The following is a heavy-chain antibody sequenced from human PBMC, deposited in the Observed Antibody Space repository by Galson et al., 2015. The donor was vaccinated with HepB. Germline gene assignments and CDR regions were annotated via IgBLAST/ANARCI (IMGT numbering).Heavy chain of an antibody. Sequence: SLRLSCAASGFTFSSYAMHWVRQAPGKGLEYVSAISSNGGSTYYADSVKGRFTISRDNSKNTLYLQMSSLRAEDTAVYYCAKDWGGCSSTSCYPRPPYYYYYMDVWGKGTTVTVSS. D-gene: IGHD2-2*01. CDR1: GFTFSSYA. J-gene: IGHJ6*03. CDR2: ISSNGGST. CDR3: AKDWGGCSSTSCYPRPPYYYYYMDV. V-gene: IGHV3-64D*06.